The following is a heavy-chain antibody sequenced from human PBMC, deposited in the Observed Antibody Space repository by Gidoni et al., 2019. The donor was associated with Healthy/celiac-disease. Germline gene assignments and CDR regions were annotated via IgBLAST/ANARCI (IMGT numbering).Heavy chain of an antibody. CDR1: GFTFGDSA. D-gene: IGHD3-22*01. CDR3: TREGGGTYYYDSSGYYVDY. Sequence: EVPLVESGGGLVQPGRSLRLSCPASGFTFGDSAMSWVRQAPGKGLEWVGFIRSKAYGGTTEYAASVKGRFTISRDDSKSIAYLQMNSLKTEDTAVYYCTREGGGTYYYDSSGYYVDYWGQGTLVTVSS. V-gene: IGHV3-49*04. J-gene: IGHJ4*02. CDR2: IRSKAYGGTT.